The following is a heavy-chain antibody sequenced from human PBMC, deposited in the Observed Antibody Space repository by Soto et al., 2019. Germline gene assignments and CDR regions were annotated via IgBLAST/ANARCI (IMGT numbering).Heavy chain of an antibody. V-gene: IGHV4-4*07. CDR3: ARTARLGWSGYYFDY. CDR1: GGSISSYY. CDR2: IYTSGST. J-gene: IGHJ4*02. Sequence: QVQLQESGPGLVKPSETLSLTCTVSGGSISSYYWSWIRQPAGKGLEWIGRIYTSGSTNYNPSLKSRVTMSVDTSKNQYSLKLRSVTAADTAVYYCARTARLGWSGYYFDYWGQGTLVTVSS. D-gene: IGHD2-21*01.